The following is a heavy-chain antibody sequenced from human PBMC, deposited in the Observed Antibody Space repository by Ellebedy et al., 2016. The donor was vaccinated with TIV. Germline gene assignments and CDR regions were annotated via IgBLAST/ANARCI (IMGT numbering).Heavy chain of an antibody. J-gene: IGHJ4*02. V-gene: IGHV3-30*18. CDR1: GFTFSSYG. CDR2: ISDDGSKK. Sequence: GESLKISXAASGFTFSSYGMHWVRQAPGKGLEWVAVISDDGSKKFYAESLKGRFTISRDDSKRTVYLQMNSLRREDTAVYYCSNGGDEPDFWGQGTLV. CDR3: SNGGDEPDF.